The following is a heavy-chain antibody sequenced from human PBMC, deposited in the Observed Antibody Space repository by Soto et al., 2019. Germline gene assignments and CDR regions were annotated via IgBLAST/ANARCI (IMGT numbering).Heavy chain of an antibody. D-gene: IGHD3-22*01. CDR1: GFTFDIYS. CDR2: ISSRSSNI. V-gene: IGHV3-21*01. CDR3: ARDTKMLAPLIYMDH. J-gene: IGHJ4*02. Sequence: GGSLRLSCAASGFTFDIYSMNWVRQAPGKGLEWVSSISSRSSNIDYADSVKGRFTISRDNANNSLYLQMNNLSADDTAVYYCARDTKMLAPLIYMDHWGRGTLVTASS.